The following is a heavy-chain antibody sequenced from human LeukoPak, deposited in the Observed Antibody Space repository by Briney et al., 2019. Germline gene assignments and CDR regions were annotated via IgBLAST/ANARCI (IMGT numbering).Heavy chain of an antibody. V-gene: IGHV1-46*01. CDR1: GYTFTSYY. D-gene: IGHD6-13*01. CDR3: ARDLSSLIAAAGPTLDY. Sequence: ASVKVSCKASGYTFTSYYMHWVRQAPGQGLEWMGIINPSGGSTSYAQKFQGRVTMTRDTSTSTVYMELRSLRSDDTAVYYCARDLSSLIAAAGPTLDYWGQGTLVTVSS. J-gene: IGHJ4*02. CDR2: INPSGGST.